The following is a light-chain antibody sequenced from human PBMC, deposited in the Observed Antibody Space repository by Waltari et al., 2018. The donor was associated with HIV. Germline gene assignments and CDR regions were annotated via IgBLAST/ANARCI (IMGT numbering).Light chain of an antibody. CDR2: EVS. J-gene: IGLJ2*01. V-gene: IGLV2-8*01. Sequence: QSALTQPPSASGSPGQSVTISCTGTSSDVGDNHYVSWYQQHPGKAPKVMIYEVSKRPSGVPGRFSDSKSGNTASLTVSGLQAEDEADYFCTSYAGSNNLVFGGGTKLTVL. CDR1: SSDVGDNHY. CDR3: TSYAGSNNLV.